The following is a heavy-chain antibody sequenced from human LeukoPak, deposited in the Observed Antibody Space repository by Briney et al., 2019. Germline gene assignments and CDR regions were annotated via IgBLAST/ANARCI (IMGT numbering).Heavy chain of an antibody. D-gene: IGHD2-15*01. J-gene: IGHJ4*02. CDR1: GFTFRSYW. Sequence: GRSLRLSCAASGFTFRSYWMSWVRQAPGKGLEWVANIKQDGSEKYYVDSVKGRFTVSRDNAKNSLYLQMNSLRAEDTGLYYCARYCGGGSCFDYWGRGTLVTVSS. CDR2: IKQDGSEK. CDR3: ARYCGGGSCFDY. V-gene: IGHV3-7*04.